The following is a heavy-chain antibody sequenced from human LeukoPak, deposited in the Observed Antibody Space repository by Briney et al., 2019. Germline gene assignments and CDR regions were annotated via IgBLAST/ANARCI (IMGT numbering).Heavy chain of an antibody. CDR1: GYTFTSYD. V-gene: IGHV1-8*01. CDR3: ARVVGDILTGYYTFPDY. J-gene: IGHJ4*02. Sequence: ASVKVSCKASGYTFTSYDINWVRQATGQGLEWMGWMNPNSGNTGYAQKFQGRVTMTRNTSISTAYMELSSLRSEDTAVYYCARVVGDILTGYYTFPDYWGQGTLVTVSS. D-gene: IGHD3-9*01. CDR2: MNPNSGNT.